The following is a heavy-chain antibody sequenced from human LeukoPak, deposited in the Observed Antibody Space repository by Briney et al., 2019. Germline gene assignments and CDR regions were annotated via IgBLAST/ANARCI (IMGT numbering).Heavy chain of an antibody. CDR1: GGSISSYY. V-gene: IGHV4-59*01. D-gene: IGHD7-27*01. J-gene: IGHJ4*02. CDR3: ARESSWGNFDY. CDR2: IYYSGST. Sequence: PSETLSLTCTVSGGSISSYYWSWIRQPPGKGLEWIGYIYYSGSTNYNPSLKSRVTISVDTSKNQFSLKLSYVTAADTAVYFCARESSWGNFDYWGQGTLVTVSS.